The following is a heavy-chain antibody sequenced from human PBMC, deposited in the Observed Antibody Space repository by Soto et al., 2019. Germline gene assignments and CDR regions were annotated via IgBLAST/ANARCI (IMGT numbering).Heavy chain of an antibody. CDR1: GGSISSSSYY. V-gene: IGHV4-39*01. CDR2: IYYSGST. J-gene: IGHJ4*02. Sequence: QLQLQESGPGLVKPSETLSLTCTVSGGSISSSSYYWGWIRQPPGKGLEWIGSIYYSGSTYYNPSLKSRVTISVDTSKNQFSLKLSSVTAADTAVYYCARHWSQWLVHNYWGQGTLVTVCS. D-gene: IGHD6-19*01. CDR3: ARHWSQWLVHNY.